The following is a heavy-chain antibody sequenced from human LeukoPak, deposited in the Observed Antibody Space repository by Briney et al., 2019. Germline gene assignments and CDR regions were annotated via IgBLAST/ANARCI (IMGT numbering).Heavy chain of an antibody. CDR3: ARDGGYCSGGSCYSPYYYYYMDV. CDR2: ISAYNGNT. J-gene: IGHJ6*03. V-gene: IGHV1-18*01. Sequence: ASVKVSCKASGYTFTSYGISWVRQAPGQGLEWMGWISAYNGNTNYAQKLQGRVTMTTGTSTSTAYMELRSLRSDDTAVYYCARDGGYCSGGSCYSPYYYYYMDVWGKGTTVTVSS. CDR1: GYTFTSYG. D-gene: IGHD2-15*01.